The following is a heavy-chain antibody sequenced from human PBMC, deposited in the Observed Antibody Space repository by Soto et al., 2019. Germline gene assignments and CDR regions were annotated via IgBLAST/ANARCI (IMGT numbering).Heavy chain of an antibody. CDR3: AKNGHPPYYYYGMYV. Sequence: QGQLVQSRAELKKPGASVKVSCKASDYTFTRYGISWVRQAPGQGLEWMGWISGYNGDTNYAEKFQGRVTMTIDTSTTTAYMELRSLTSDDTAVYYCAKNGHPPYYYYGMYVWGQGTTVTVSS. D-gene: IGHD2-8*01. CDR1: DYTFTRYG. J-gene: IGHJ6*02. CDR2: ISGYNGDT. V-gene: IGHV1-18*01.